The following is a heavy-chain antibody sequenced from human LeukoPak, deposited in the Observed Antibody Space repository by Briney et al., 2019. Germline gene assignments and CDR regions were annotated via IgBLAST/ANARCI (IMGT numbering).Heavy chain of an antibody. V-gene: IGHV1-69*13. Sequence: PVKVSCKASGGTFSSYGISWVRQAPGQGLEWMGGIIPIFGTANYAQKFQGRVTITADESTSTAYMELSSLRSEDTAVYYCARLDEYSSSSRYYGMDVWGQGTTVTVSS. J-gene: IGHJ6*02. D-gene: IGHD6-6*01. CDR2: IIPIFGTA. CDR1: GGTFSSYG. CDR3: ARLDEYSSSSRYYGMDV.